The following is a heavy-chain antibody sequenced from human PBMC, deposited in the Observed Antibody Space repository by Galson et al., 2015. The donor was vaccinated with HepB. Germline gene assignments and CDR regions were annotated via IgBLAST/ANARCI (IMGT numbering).Heavy chain of an antibody. Sequence: SLRLSCAASGFTLSNAWMNWVRQAPGEGLECVGRIKSKTAGGATDYAAPVKGRFTISRDDSKNTVYLQMNSLKIEDAAVYYCTTDPSSSWHRYWGQGTLVTRSS. CDR2: IKSKTAGGAT. J-gene: IGHJ4*02. CDR3: TTDPSSSWHRY. D-gene: IGHD2-2*01. CDR1: GFTLSNAW. V-gene: IGHV3-15*07.